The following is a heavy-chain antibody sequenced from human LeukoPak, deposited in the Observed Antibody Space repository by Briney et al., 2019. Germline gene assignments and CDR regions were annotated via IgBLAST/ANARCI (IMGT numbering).Heavy chain of an antibody. V-gene: IGHV3-30*01. CDR3: ARDYGGNPYYFDY. CDR1: GFTFSSYA. D-gene: IGHD4-23*01. Sequence: PGGSLRLSCAASGFTFSSYAMHWVRQAPGKGLEWVAVISYDGSNKYYADSVKGRFTISRNNSKNTLYLQMNSLRAEDTAVYYCARDYGGNPYYFDYWGQGTLVTVSS. J-gene: IGHJ4*02. CDR2: ISYDGSNK.